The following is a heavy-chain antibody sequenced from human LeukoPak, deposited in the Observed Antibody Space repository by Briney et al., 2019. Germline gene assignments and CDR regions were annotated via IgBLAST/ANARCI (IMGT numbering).Heavy chain of an antibody. CDR3: ARGDAYYFYMDV. V-gene: IGHV3-11*01. J-gene: IGHJ6*03. CDR1: GFTFSDYY. CDR2: ISSSGSTI. D-gene: IGHD2-21*02. Sequence: GSLRLSCAASGFTFSDYYMSWIRQAPGKGLEWVSYISSSGSTIYYADSVKGRFTISRDNTKNSLYLQMNSLRAEDTALYYCARGDAYYFYMDVWAKGTTVTVSS.